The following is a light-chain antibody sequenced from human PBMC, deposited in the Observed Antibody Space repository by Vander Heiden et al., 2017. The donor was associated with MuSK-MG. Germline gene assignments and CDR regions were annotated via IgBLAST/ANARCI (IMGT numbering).Light chain of an antibody. CDR2: AAS. J-gene: IGKJ2*01. CDR1: QAIRND. V-gene: IGKV1-6*01. Sequence: AIQMTPSPSSLSASVGDSVTITCRASQAIRNDLGWFQQKPGKAPKFLIYAASSLQSGVPSRFSGSGSGTEFTLTISSLQPEDFATYYCRQAYSYPYTFGPGTKLEIK. CDR3: RQAYSYPYT.